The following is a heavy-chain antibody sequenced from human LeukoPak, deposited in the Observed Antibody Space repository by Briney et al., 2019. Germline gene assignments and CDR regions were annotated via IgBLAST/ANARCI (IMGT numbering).Heavy chain of an antibody. CDR1: GYTFTSYD. J-gene: IGHJ6*03. CDR3: ARWAGGYYYYYMDV. D-gene: IGHD3-10*01. Sequence: ASVKVSCKASGYTFTSYDINWVRQATGQGLEWMGWMNPNSGNTGYAQKFQGRVTMTRNTSISTAYMELSSLRSEDTAVYYCARWAGGYYYYYMDVWGKGTTVTISS. CDR2: MNPNSGNT. V-gene: IGHV1-8*01.